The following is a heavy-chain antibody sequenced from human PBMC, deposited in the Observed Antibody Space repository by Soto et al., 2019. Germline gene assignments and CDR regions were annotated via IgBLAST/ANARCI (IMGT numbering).Heavy chain of an antibody. D-gene: IGHD2-15*01. Sequence: PGGSLRLSCAASGFTFSSYSMNWVRQAPGKGLEWVSSISSSSYIYYADSVKGRFTISRDNAKNSLYLQMNSLRAEDTAVYYCARALGYCSGGSCYPYYFDYWGQGTLVTVSS. J-gene: IGHJ4*02. CDR3: ARALGYCSGGSCYPYYFDY. CDR2: ISSSSYI. CDR1: GFTFSSYS. V-gene: IGHV3-21*01.